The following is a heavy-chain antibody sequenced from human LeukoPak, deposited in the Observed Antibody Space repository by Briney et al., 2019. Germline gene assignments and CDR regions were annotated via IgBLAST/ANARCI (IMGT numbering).Heavy chain of an antibody. J-gene: IGHJ4*02. CDR1: GYTFTSYA. V-gene: IGHV7-4-1*02. CDR3: AREYDSSGYYY. D-gene: IGHD3-22*01. Sequence: ASVKVFCKASGYTFTSYAMNWVRRAPGQGLEWMGWINTNTGNPTYAQGFTGRFVFSLDTSVSTAYLQISSLKAEDTAVYYCAREYDSSGYYYWGQGTLVTVSS. CDR2: INTNTGNP.